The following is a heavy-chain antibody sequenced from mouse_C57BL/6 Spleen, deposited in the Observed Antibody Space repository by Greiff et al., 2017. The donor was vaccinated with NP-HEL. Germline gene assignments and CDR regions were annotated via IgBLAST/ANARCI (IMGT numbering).Heavy chain of an antibody. D-gene: IGHD1-2*01. J-gene: IGHJ1*03. CDR2: ISSGGSYT. Sequence: DVKLVESGGDLVKPGGSLKLSCAASGFTFSSYGMSWVRQTPDKRLEWVATISSGGSYTYYPDSVKGRFTISRDNAKNTLYLQMSSLKSEDTAMYYCARHGYFYWYFDVWGTGTTVTVSS. CDR1: GFTFSSYG. V-gene: IGHV5-6*02. CDR3: ARHGYFYWYFDV.